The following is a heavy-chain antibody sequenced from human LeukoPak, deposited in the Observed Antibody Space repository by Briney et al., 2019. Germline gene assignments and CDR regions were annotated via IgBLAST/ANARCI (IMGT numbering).Heavy chain of an antibody. CDR1: GDTFSYA. D-gene: IGHD2-15*01. Sequence: ASVKVSCKASGDTFSYAINWVRQATGQGLEWMGWMNPNSGNTGYAQKFQGRVTITRNTSISTAYMELSSLRSEDTAVYYCARRSWIYDAFDIWGQGTMVTVSS. CDR2: MNPNSGNT. CDR3: ARRSWIYDAFDI. J-gene: IGHJ3*02. V-gene: IGHV1-8*01.